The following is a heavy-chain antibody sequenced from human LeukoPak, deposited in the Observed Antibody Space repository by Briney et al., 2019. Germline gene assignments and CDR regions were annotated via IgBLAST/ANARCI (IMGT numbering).Heavy chain of an antibody. CDR1: GFTFSSYS. D-gene: IGHD6-6*01. J-gene: IGHJ4*02. V-gene: IGHV3-21*01. Sequence: PGGSLRLSCAASGFTFSSYSMNWVRQAPGKGLEWVSSISSSSSYIYYADSVKGRFTISRDNAKNSLYLQMNSLRAEDTAVYYCARELRIAAVFDYWGQGTLVTVSS. CDR3: ARELRIAAVFDY. CDR2: ISSSSSYI.